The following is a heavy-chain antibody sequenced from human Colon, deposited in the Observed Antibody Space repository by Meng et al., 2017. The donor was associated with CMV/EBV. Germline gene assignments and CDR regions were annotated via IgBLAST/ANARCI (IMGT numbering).Heavy chain of an antibody. Sequence: SETLSLTCTVSGGSISSYYWSWIRQPPGKGLEWIGYIYYSGSTNYNPSLKSRVTISVDTSKNQFSLKLSSVTAADTAVYYCARVLRVYDFWSGAYYYGMDVWGQGTTVTVSS. CDR3: ARVLRVYDFWSGAYYYGMDV. V-gene: IGHV4-59*01. J-gene: IGHJ6*02. CDR2: IYYSGST. CDR1: GGSISSYY. D-gene: IGHD3-3*01.